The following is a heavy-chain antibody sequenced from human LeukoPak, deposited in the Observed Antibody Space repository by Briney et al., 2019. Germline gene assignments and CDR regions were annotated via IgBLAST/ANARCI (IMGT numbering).Heavy chain of an antibody. CDR1: GFTFGSYA. Sequence: GGSLRLSCAASGFTFGSYAMNWVRQAPGRGLEWVSSLPSGGGPSYADSVKGRFTVSRDNSKNTLYLQMNSLRADDTAVYYCAKTITPFTTNRDNSPGAFDVWGQGTGVTVSS. D-gene: IGHD1-14*01. CDR2: LPSGGGP. V-gene: IGHV3-23*01. CDR3: AKTITPFTTNRDNSPGAFDV. J-gene: IGHJ3*01.